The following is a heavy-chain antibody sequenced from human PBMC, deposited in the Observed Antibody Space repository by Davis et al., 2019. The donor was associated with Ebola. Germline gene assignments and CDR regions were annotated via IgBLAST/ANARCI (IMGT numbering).Heavy chain of an antibody. D-gene: IGHD1-26*01. Sequence: GGSLRLSCSASGFTFGSHTMHWVRQAPGKGLEWVSSISSDSDYIYYADSAKGRFTISRDNAKNSLYLQMNSLRAEDTAVYYCAKKWELLFDYWGQGTLVTVSS. J-gene: IGHJ4*02. CDR2: ISSDSDYI. CDR1: GFTFGSHT. V-gene: IGHV3-21*04. CDR3: AKKWELLFDY.